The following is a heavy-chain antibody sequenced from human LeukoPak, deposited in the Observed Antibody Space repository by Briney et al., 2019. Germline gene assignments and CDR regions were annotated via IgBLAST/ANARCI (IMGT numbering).Heavy chain of an antibody. CDR2: IYPGDSDS. Sequence: GESLKISCKGSGDSFTSYWVGWVRQMPGKGLEWMGVIYPGDSDSRYSPSFQGQVTISADKSISTAYLQSSSLKASDTAMYYCVRLNSGGFDYWGQGTLVTVSS. CDR3: VRLNSGGFDY. J-gene: IGHJ4*02. CDR1: GDSFTSYW. D-gene: IGHD3-10*01. V-gene: IGHV5-51*01.